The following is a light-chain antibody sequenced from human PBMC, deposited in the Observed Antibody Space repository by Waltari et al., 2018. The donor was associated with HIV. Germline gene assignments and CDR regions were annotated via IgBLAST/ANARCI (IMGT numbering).Light chain of an antibody. CDR2: DVS. Sequence: QSALTQPAPVSGSPGQSITISCTGTSSNVGGYNYVSWHQHHPGQAPTLMSFDVSNRPAGVSNRFAGSRCGNTASLTSGGLEAEDEDDYYCSSYTSINAWVFGAGTKLTVL. CDR3: SSYTSINAWV. J-gene: IGLJ3*02. V-gene: IGLV2-14*03. CDR1: SSNVGGYNY.